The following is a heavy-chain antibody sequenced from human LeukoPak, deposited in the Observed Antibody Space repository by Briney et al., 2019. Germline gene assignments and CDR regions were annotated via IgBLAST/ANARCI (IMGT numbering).Heavy chain of an antibody. J-gene: IGHJ3*02. V-gene: IGHV3-53*01. CDR2: IYSGGST. CDR3: ARDGGRRYFDWSPDAYI. CDR1: GFTVSSNY. D-gene: IGHD3-9*01. Sequence: GGSLRLSCAASGFTVSSNYMSWVRQAPGKGLEWVSVIYSGGSTYYADPVKGRFTISRDNSKNTLYLQMNSLRAEDTAVYYCARDGGRRYFDWSPDAYIWGQGTVVTVSS.